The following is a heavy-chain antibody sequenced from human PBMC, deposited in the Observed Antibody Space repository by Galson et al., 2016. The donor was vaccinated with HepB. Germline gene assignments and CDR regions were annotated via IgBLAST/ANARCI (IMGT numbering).Heavy chain of an antibody. Sequence: ETLSLTCTVSGDSISSSSFYWSWIRQPPGKGLEWMGYIFYTGSTNYNPSLKSRVTISIDTSKRQFFLKLRSVTAVDAAVYYCARAGEYGFGLGIHFDYWSQGTLVTVSS. V-gene: IGHV4-61*01. CDR2: IFYTGST. D-gene: IGHD5-18*01. J-gene: IGHJ4*02. CDR1: GDSISSSSFY. CDR3: ARAGEYGFGLGIHFDY.